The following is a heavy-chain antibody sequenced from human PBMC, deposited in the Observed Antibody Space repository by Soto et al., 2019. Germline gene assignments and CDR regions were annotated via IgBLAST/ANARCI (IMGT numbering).Heavy chain of an antibody. D-gene: IGHD2-2*01. Sequence: PGGSLRLSCAASGFTFSNACINWVRQAPGKGLEWVAVISYDGSNKYYADSVKGRFTISRDNSKNTLYLQMNSLRAEDTAVYYCARTDCSSTSCYLYYFDYWGQGTLVTVSS. CDR3: ARTDCSSTSCYLYYFDY. J-gene: IGHJ4*02. CDR1: GFTFSNAC. V-gene: IGHV3-30-3*01. CDR2: ISYDGSNK.